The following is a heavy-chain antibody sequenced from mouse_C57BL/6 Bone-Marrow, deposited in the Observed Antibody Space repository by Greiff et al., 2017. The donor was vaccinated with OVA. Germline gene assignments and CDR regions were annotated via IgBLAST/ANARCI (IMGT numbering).Heavy chain of an antibody. V-gene: IGHV1-64*01. CDR2: IHPNSGST. CDR3: ARSLRRGVSDY. D-gene: IGHD2-12*01. Sequence: QVQLQQPGAELVKPGASVTLSCKASGYTFTSYWMHWVKQRPGQGLEWIGMIHPNSGSTNYNEKFKSKATLTVDKSSSTAYMQLSSLTSEDSAVYYCARSLRRGVSDYWGQGTTLTVSS. CDR1: GYTFTSYW. J-gene: IGHJ2*01.